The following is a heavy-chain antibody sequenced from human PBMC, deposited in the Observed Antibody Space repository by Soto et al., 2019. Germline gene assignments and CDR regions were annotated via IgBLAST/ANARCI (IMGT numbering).Heavy chain of an antibody. CDR2: INPNGVTR. CDR3: ARSGISLIEILDY. D-gene: IGHD3-22*01. Sequence: GGSLRLSCAASGFTFSDYYMNWIRQAPGQGLEWLSFINPNGVTRYYADSVRGRSTFSRDNAKKSLYLQMNSLRAEDTAVYYCARSGISLIEILDYWGQGTLVTVSS. J-gene: IGHJ4*02. V-gene: IGHV3-11*01. CDR1: GFTFSDYY.